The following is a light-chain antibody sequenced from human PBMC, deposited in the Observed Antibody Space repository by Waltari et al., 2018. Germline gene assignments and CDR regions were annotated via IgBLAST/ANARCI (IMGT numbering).Light chain of an antibody. CDR2: GAS. V-gene: IGKV3-15*01. Sequence: EIVMTQSPATLSVSPGEGATLSCRASQSVSSNLAWYQQKPGQAPRLLIYGASTRATGIPARFRGSGSGTEFTLTLSSLQSEDFAFYYCQQYNNWPPARTFGQGTKVEIK. CDR1: QSVSSN. CDR3: QQYNNWPPART. J-gene: IGKJ1*01.